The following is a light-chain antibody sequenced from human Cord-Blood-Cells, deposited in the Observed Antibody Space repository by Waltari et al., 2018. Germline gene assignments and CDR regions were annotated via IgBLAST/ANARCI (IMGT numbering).Light chain of an antibody. V-gene: IGLV6-57*01. Sequence: NFMLTQPHSVSESPGKTVTISCTRSSGSIASNYVQWYQQRPGSSPTTVIYEDNQRPSGLPDRFSGSIDSSSNSASLTISGLKTEDEGDYYCQSYDSSNPWVFGGGTKLTVL. J-gene: IGLJ3*02. CDR1: SGSIASNY. CDR3: QSYDSSNPWV. CDR2: EDN.